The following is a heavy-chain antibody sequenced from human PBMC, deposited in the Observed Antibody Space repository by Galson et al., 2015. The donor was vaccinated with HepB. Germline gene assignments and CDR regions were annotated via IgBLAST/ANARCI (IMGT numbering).Heavy chain of an antibody. CDR3: ARERGLWFGGDWFDP. D-gene: IGHD3-10*01. J-gene: IGHJ5*02. CDR2: IYTSGST. V-gene: IGHV4-4*07. Sequence: SETLSLTCSVSGGSISSYYWSWIRQPAGKGLEWIGRIYTSGSTNYNPSLKSRVTMSVDTSKNQFSLKLSSVTAADTAVYYCARERGLWFGGDWFDPWGQGTLVTVSS. CDR1: GGSISSYY.